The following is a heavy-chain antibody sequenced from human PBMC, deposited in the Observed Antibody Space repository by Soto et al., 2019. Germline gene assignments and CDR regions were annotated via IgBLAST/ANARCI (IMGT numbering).Heavy chain of an antibody. Sequence: VSLRLSCPVSGFTFSNPCLNWVRQAPGKGLEWVGRIKSKTDGGTTDYAAPVKGRFTTSRDDSKNTLYLQMNSLKTEDTAVYYCSTSPYSTVFDYWGQGT. CDR2: IKSKTDGGTT. CDR3: STSPYSTVFDY. D-gene: IGHD6-13*01. CDR1: GFTFSNPC. J-gene: IGHJ4*02. V-gene: IGHV3-15*07.